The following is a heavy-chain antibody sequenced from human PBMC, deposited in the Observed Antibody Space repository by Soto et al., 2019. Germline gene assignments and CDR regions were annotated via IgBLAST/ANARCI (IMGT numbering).Heavy chain of an antibody. CDR2: ITGGGAGT. J-gene: IGHJ5*02. CDR1: GFTFSNYA. V-gene: IGHV3-23*01. CDR3: GKDAVSNSGEWDWIDP. D-gene: IGHD3-10*01. Sequence: EAQLLESGGGLVQPGGSLRLPCAASGFTFSNYAMTWARQVPGKGLEWVSSITGGGAGTYYADSVKGRFTVPRDDSEKTLYLQLSSLRVDDTAVYYCGKDAVSNSGEWDWIDPWGQGTLVIVSS.